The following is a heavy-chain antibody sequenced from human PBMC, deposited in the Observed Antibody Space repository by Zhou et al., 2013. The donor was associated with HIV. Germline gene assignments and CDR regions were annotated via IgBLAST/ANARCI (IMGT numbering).Heavy chain of an antibody. CDR3: TRARIYSFESGKGVQGPLDY. CDR2: VSPYNGNT. CDR1: GYSFTNYG. V-gene: IGHV1-18*01. Sequence: QVQLIQSGSEVKNPGASVSVSCKTSGYSFTNYGINWVRQAPGQGPEWMGWVSPYNGNTYYAQKVQGRVTMTTDTSTSTAYMELRSLKSDDTAIYYCTRARIYSFESGKGVQGPLDYWGQGTLVTVSS. D-gene: IGHD3-10*01. J-gene: IGHJ4*02.